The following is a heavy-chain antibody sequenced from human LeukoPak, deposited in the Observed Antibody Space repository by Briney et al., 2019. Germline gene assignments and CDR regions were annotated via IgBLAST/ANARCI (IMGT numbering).Heavy chain of an antibody. CDR3: ARATTARDGSTIPDY. Sequence: SVKVSCKTCGGTFSSYAISWVRQATGQGLEWMGGIIPIFGTASYAQKCQGRVTITADESTSTAYMELSSLRSEDTAVYYCARATTARDGSTIPDYWGQGTLVTVSS. CDR2: IIPIFGTA. CDR1: GGTFSSYA. D-gene: IGHD5-24*01. J-gene: IGHJ4*02. V-gene: IGHV1-69*13.